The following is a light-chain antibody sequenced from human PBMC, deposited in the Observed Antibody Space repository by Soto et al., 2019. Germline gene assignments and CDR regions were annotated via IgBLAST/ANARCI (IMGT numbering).Light chain of an antibody. CDR2: ATS. CDR3: HQLDSSPT. J-gene: IGKJ1*01. CDR1: QSVSSSY. V-gene: IGKV3-20*01. Sequence: EILLTQSPATLSLSAGEGATLSCRASQSVSSSYLAWYQQQPGQAPRLLIYATSRRAPGIPDRFSGSGSGTDFTLTISRLEPEDFALYYCHQLDSSPTFGQGTKVEIK.